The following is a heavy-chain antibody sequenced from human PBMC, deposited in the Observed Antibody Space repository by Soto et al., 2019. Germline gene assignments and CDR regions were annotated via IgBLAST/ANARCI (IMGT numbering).Heavy chain of an antibody. V-gene: IGHV3-30*18. D-gene: IGHD2-8*01. CDR2: ISYDGSNK. Sequence: QVQLVESGGGVVQPRRSLRLSCAASGFTFSDYGIHWVRQAPGKGLEWVAVISYDGSNKYFADSVKGRFTISRDNSQNTLYLQMNSLRAEDTAVYHCAKQLIPHTNGFDIWGQGTMVTVSS. J-gene: IGHJ3*02. CDR3: AKQLIPHTNGFDI. CDR1: GFTFSDYG.